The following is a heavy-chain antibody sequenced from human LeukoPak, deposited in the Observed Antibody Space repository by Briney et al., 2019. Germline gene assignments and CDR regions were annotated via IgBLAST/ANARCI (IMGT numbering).Heavy chain of an antibody. CDR2: GYYSGST. V-gene: IGHV4-39*01. CDR1: GGSINSNSFY. Sequence: PSETLSLTCTVSGGSINSNSFYWGCIRQPPGKELVWIGSGYYSGSTSYNPSLKGRVTISVDTSRNQFSLMLSSVTAADTAVYFCARLRAIGTPPTYDYWGQGTLVTVSS. CDR3: ARLRAIGTPPTYDY. J-gene: IGHJ4*02.